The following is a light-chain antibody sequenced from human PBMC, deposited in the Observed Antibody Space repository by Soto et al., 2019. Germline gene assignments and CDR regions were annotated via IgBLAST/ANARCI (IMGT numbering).Light chain of an antibody. Sequence: QSVLTQPASVSGSPGQSIAISCTGTSGDVGGYDYVSWYQQHPDKAPKLMIYEVTKRPSWVSNRFSGSKSGNTASLTISGLQPEDEADYCSSHTSGSTRVFGSGTKLTVL. CDR1: SGDVGGYDY. CDR3: SSHTSGSTRV. J-gene: IGLJ1*01. CDR2: EVT. V-gene: IGLV2-14*01.